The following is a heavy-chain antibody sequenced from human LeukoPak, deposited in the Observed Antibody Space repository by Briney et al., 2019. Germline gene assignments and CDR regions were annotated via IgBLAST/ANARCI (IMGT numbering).Heavy chain of an antibody. D-gene: IGHD2-2*01. CDR1: RGTLSSYA. CDR3: ARDARHRYCSSSSCYRGWLDP. V-gene: IGHV1-69*13. Sequence: GASVKVSCKASRGTLSSYAISWVRQAPGQGLEWMGGIIPIFGAANYAQKFQGRVTITADESTSTAYMELSSLRSEDTAVYYCARDARHRYCSSSSCYRGWLDPWGQGTPVTVSS. CDR2: IIPIFGAA. J-gene: IGHJ5*02.